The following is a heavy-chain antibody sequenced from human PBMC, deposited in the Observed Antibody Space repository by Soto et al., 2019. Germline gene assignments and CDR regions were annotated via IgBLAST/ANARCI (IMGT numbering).Heavy chain of an antibody. J-gene: IGHJ4*02. CDR2: IYYSGST. Sequence: QVQLQESGPGPVKPSQTLSLTCTVSGGSISSGGYYWSCIRQHPGKGLEWIGYIYYSGSTYYNPSLKSRVTISVDTSKNQFSLKLSSVTAADTAVYYCATYGSGTYKPTTFDYWGPGTMVSVSS. CDR1: GGSISSGGYY. D-gene: IGHD3-10*01. V-gene: IGHV4-31*03. CDR3: ATYGSGTYKPTTFDY.